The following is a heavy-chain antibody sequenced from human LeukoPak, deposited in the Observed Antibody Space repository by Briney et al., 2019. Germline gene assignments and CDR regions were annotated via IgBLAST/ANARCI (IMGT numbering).Heavy chain of an antibody. V-gene: IGHV3-23*01. J-gene: IGHJ4*02. CDR1: GFTFSSYA. Sequence: SGGSLRLSCAASGFTFSSYAMSWVRQAPGKGLEWVSAISGSGDSTYYGDSVKGRFTISRDNSKNTLYLQMNSLRAEDTAVYYCARAVQLWFQFDYWGQGTLVTVSS. CDR3: ARAVQLWFQFDY. D-gene: IGHD5-18*01. CDR2: ISGSGDST.